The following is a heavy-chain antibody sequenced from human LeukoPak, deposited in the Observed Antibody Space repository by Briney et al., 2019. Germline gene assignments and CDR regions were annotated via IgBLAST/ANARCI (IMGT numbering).Heavy chain of an antibody. V-gene: IGHV4-61*02. CDR3: ARDLYCSSTSCPSNSWFDP. Sequence: SETLSLTCTVSGGSISSGSYYWSWIRQPAGKGLEWIGRIYTRGSTNYNPSLKSRVTISVDTSKNQFSLNLSSVTAADTAVYYCARDLYCSSTSCPSNSWFDPWGQGTLVTVSS. D-gene: IGHD2-2*01. CDR2: IYTRGST. J-gene: IGHJ5*02. CDR1: GGSISSGSYY.